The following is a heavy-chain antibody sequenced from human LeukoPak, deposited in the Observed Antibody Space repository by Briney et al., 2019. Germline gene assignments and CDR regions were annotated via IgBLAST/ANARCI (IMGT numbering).Heavy chain of an antibody. D-gene: IGHD4-23*01. J-gene: IGHJ2*01. CDR3: ARGLGRAAYGGKSAYWYFDL. CDR2: INHSGST. Sequence: SETLSLTCAVYGGSFSGYYWSWIRQPPGKGLEWIGEINHSGSTNYNPSLKSRVTISVDTSKNQFSLKLSSVTAADTAVYYCARGLGRAAYGGKSAYWYFDLWGRGTLVTVSS. CDR1: GGSFSGYY. V-gene: IGHV4-34*01.